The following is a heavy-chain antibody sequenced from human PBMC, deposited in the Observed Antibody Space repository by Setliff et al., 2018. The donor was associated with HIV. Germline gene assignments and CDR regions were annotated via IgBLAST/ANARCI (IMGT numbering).Heavy chain of an antibody. J-gene: IGHJ5*01. CDR3: AKRAVQDGTVTSSNWFES. CDR2: INHSGST. CDR1: GGSFSSYY. D-gene: IGHD1-7*01. V-gene: IGHV4-34*01. Sequence: SETLSLTFAVHGGSFSSYYWSWIRQPPGKGLEWIAEINHSGSTNYNPSLTSRVTMSTDTPNKRFALKLTSVTAADTAVYYCAKRAVQDGTVTSSNWFESWGQGTLITVSS.